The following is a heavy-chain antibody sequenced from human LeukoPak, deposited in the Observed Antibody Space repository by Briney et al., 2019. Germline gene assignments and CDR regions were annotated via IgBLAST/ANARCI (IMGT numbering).Heavy chain of an antibody. Sequence: GGSLRLSCAASGFTFSDHSMNWVRQAPGKGREWVSYISGSSNYIYYADSVKGRFTISRDNAKNSVYLQMNSLRAEDTAVYYCAREPSGWYLDYWGQGTLVTVSS. D-gene: IGHD6-19*01. V-gene: IGHV3-21*01. CDR2: ISGSSNYI. CDR1: GFTFSDHS. J-gene: IGHJ4*02. CDR3: AREPSGWYLDY.